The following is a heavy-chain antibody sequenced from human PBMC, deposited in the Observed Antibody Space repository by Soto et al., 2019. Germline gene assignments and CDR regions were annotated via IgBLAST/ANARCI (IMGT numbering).Heavy chain of an antibody. CDR2: MNQYGSET. D-gene: IGHD3-16*02. V-gene: IGHV3-7*02. CDR3: AKALGELSPESYDY. J-gene: IGHJ4*02. CDR1: GFSFGDYW. Sequence: PGGSLRLSCAGSGFSFGDYWMSWLRQAPGKGLEWVANMNQYGSETYYVDPVKGRFTISRDNSKNTLYLQMNSLRAEDTAVYYCAKALGELSPESYDYWGQGTLVTVSS.